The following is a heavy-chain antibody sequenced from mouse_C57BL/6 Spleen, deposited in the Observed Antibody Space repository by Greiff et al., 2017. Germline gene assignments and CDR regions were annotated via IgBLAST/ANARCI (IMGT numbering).Heavy chain of an antibody. Sequence: QVQLQQSGPELVKPGASVKISCKASGYAFSSSWMNWVKQRPGKGLEWIGRIYPGDGDTNYNGKFKGKATLTADKSSSTAYMQLSSLTSEDSAVYFCAREGVITSFFSSFDYWGQGTTLTVSA. J-gene: IGHJ2*01. CDR3: AREGVITSFFSSFDY. CDR2: IYPGDGDT. CDR1: GYAFSSSW. D-gene: IGHD1-1*01. V-gene: IGHV1-82*01.